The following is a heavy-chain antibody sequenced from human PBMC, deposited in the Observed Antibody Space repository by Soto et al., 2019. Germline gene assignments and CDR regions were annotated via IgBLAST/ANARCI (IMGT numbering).Heavy chain of an antibody. CDR3: ARGWLDYYGSGTQPRAYYYYYMDV. CDR2: INHSGNT. D-gene: IGHD3-10*01. V-gene: IGHV4-39*07. J-gene: IGHJ6*03. CDR1: GGSISSGPSY. Sequence: ETLSLTCTVSGGSISSGPSYLGWIRQPPGQGLEWVGRINHSGNTNYNPSLKSRVAISVDTSKNQFSLKLSSVTAADTAVYYCARGWLDYYGSGTQPRAYYYYYMDVWGKGTTVTVSS.